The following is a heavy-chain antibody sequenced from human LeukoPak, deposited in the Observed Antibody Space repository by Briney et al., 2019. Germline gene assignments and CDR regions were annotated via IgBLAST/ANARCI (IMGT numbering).Heavy chain of an antibody. CDR1: GFTFSSYA. CDR3: AREKYYYDSSGYLNYYYYYYGMDV. D-gene: IGHD3-22*01. V-gene: IGHV3-30-3*01. J-gene: IGHJ6*02. Sequence: GRSLRLSCAASGFTFSSYAMRWVRQAPGKGLEWVAVISYDGSNKYYADSVKGRFTISRDNSKNTLYLQMNSLRAEDTAVYYCAREKYYYDSSGYLNYYYYYYGMDVWGQGTTVTVSS. CDR2: ISYDGSNK.